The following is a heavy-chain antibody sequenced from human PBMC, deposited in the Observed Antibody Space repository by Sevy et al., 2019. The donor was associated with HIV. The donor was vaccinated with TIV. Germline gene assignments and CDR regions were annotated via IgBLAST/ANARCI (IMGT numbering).Heavy chain of an antibody. CDR1: EFTFSSYA. CDR3: ARVSAYYDILTGYFLFDY. D-gene: IGHD3-9*01. J-gene: IGHJ4*02. V-gene: IGHV3-64*01. Sequence: GGSLRLSCAASEFTFSSYAMHWVRQAPGKGLEYVSAISSNGGSTYYANSVKGRFTISRDNSKNTLYLQMGSLRAEDMAVYYCARVSAYYDILTGYFLFDYWGQGTLVTVSS. CDR2: ISSNGGST.